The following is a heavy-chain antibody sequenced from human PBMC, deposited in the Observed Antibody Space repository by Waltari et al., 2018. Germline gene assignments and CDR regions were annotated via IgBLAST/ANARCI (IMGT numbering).Heavy chain of an antibody. D-gene: IGHD3-3*01. CDR2: INPNSGDT. CDR1: GYTFTDFF. Sequence: QVQLVQSGAEVKKSGASVKVSCKASGYTFTDFFIHWVRQAPGQGLEWMGRINPNSGDTSHAQRFQGRVTMTGDTSITTAYMELTGLRSDDTAIYYCARSGGGTTTFGVAEWGQGSLVTVSS. V-gene: IGHV1-2*06. CDR3: ARSGGGTTTFGVAE. J-gene: IGHJ4*02.